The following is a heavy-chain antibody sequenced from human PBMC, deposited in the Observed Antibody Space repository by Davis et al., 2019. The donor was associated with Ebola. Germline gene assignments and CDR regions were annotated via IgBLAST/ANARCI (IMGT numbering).Heavy chain of an antibody. CDR2: ISGSGGST. V-gene: IGHV3-23*01. Sequence: PGGSLRLSCAASGFTFSSYAMSWVRQAPGKGLEWVSAISGSGGSTYYADSVKGRFTISRDNSKNTLYLQMNSLRAEDTAVYYCARPTLVFGGVIQGCNYWGQGTLVTVSS. J-gene: IGHJ4*02. CDR3: ARPTLVFGGVIQGCNY. CDR1: GFTFSSYA. D-gene: IGHD3-16*02.